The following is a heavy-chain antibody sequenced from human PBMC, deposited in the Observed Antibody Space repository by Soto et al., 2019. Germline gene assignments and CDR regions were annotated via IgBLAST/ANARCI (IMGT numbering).Heavy chain of an antibody. CDR2: IYYSGST. J-gene: IGHJ4*02. D-gene: IGHD3-22*01. Sequence: SLSLTCMVSGPSSSSSIYYWGWIRQPPGKGLEWIGSIYYSGSTYYNPSLKSRVTISVDTSKNQFSLKLSSVTAADTAVYFCARANTYYYDRSGQFDYWGQGTLVTVSS. CDR1: GPSSSSSIYY. V-gene: IGHV4-39*01. CDR3: ARANTYYYDRSGQFDY.